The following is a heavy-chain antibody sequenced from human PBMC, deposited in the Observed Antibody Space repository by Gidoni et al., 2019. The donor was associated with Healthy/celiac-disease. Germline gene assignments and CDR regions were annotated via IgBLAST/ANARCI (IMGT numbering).Heavy chain of an antibody. CDR2: IYYSGST. V-gene: IGHV4-31*03. Sequence: QVQLQESGPGLVKPSQTLSLTCTVSGCSIRRGGYYWSWIRQHPGKGLEWIGYIYYSGSTYYNPSLKSRVTISVDTSKNQFSLKLSSVTAADTAVYYCARAVHLVYYYGMDVWGQGTTVTVSS. J-gene: IGHJ6*02. CDR3: ARAVHLVYYYGMDV. CDR1: GCSIRRGGYY.